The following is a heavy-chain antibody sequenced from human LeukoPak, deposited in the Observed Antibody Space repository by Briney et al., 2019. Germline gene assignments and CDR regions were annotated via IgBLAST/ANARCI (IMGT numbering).Heavy chain of an antibody. V-gene: IGHV4-59*01. CDR1: GGSISSYY. CDR3: ARGERYSSGWDSYLQDEN. CDR2: IYYSGST. D-gene: IGHD6-19*01. Sequence: PSETLSPTCTVSGGSISSYYWSWIRQPPGKGLEWIGYIYYSGSTNYNPSLKSRVTISVDTSKNQFSLKLSSVTAADTAVYYCARGERYSSGWDSYLQDENWGQGTLVTVSS. J-gene: IGHJ4*02.